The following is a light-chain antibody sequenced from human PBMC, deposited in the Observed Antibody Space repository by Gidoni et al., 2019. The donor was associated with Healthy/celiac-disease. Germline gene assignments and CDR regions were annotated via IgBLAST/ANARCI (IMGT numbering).Light chain of an antibody. V-gene: IGLV6-57*02. CDR2: EDN. J-gene: IGLJ3*02. CDR1: SGSIASNY. CDR3: QSYDSSNWV. Sequence: SGSIASNYVQWYQQRPGSAPTTVIYEDNQRPSGVPDRFSGSIDSSSNSASLTISGLKTEDEADYYCQSYDSSNWVFGGGTKLTVL.